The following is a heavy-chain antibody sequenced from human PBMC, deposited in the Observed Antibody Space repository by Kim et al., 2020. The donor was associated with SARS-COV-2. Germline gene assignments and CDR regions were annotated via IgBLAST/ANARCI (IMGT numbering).Heavy chain of an antibody. Sequence: SETLSLTCTVSGGSVSSGSYYWSWIRQPPGKGLEWIGYIYYSGSTNYNPTLKSRVTISVDTSKNQFSLKLSSVTAADTAVYYCARGITFGGVIVIRRAWFGPWGQGTLLTVSS. J-gene: IGHJ5*02. CDR2: IYYSGST. D-gene: IGHD3-16*02. CDR1: GGSVSSGSYY. V-gene: IGHV4-61*01. CDR3: ARGITFGGVIVIRRAWFGP.